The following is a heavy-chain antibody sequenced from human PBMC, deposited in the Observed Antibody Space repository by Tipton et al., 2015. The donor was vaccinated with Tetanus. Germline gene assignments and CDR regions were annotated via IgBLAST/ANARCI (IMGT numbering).Heavy chain of an antibody. CDR3: ATIGGAYQRSHDY. D-gene: IGHD2-2*01. CDR1: GFTFTSSA. J-gene: IGHJ4*02. V-gene: IGHV1-58*01. Sequence: QLVQSGPEVKKPGTSVKVSCKASGFTFTSSAVQWVRQARGQRLEWIGWLVVGSGNTNYAQKFQERVTITRDMSTTTVSMELSSLRSEDTAVYYCATIGGAYQRSHDYWGQGTHVTVSS. CDR2: LVVGSGNT.